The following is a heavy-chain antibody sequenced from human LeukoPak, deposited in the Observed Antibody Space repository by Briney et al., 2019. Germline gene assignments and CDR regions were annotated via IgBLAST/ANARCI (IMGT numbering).Heavy chain of an antibody. CDR1: GYTFTSYD. D-gene: IGHD3-22*01. J-gene: IGHJ6*02. CDR3: ARDSSGYYYYYGMDV. V-gene: IGHV1-8*01. Sequence: ASVKVSCKASGYTFTSYDINWVRQATGQGLEWMGWMNPNSGNTGYAQKFQGRVTMTRNTSISTAYMELSSLRSEDTAVYYCARDSSGYYYYYGMDVWGPGTTVTVSS. CDR2: MNPNSGNT.